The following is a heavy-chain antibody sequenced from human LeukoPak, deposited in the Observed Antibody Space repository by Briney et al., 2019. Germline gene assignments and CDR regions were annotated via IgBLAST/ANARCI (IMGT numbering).Heavy chain of an antibody. CDR1: GGSISGSTCY. CDR2: IYYTGST. J-gene: IGHJ4*02. CDR3: ARHAPYCANGVCYPHFEY. D-gene: IGHD2-8*01. Sequence: PSETLSLTCTVSGGSISGSTCYWGWIRQPPGKGLEWFGSIYYTGSTYYNPSLGSRVTVSVDTSKNQFSLKLSSVTAADTAVYYCARHAPYCANGVCYPHFEYWGQGTLVTVSS. V-gene: IGHV4-39*01.